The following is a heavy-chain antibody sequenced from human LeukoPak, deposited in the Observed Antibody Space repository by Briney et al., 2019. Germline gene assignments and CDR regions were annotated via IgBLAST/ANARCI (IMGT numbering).Heavy chain of an antibody. D-gene: IGHD3-10*01. V-gene: IGHV1-8*01. J-gene: IGHJ6*02. Sequence: ASVKVSCKASGYTFTSYDINWVRQAAGQGVEWMGWMNPNSGNTGYAQKFQGRVTMTRNSAISTAYMELSRLRSEGTAVYYCARGNSLYYXGSGSYLGTSNYYGMDVWGQGTTVTVSS. CDR3: ARGNSLYYXGSGSYLGTSNYYGMDV. CDR2: MNPNSGNT. CDR1: GYTFTSYD.